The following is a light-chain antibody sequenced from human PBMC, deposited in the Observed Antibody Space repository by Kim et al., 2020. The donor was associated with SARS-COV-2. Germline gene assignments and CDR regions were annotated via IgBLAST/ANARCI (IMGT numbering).Light chain of an antibody. CDR2: CAS. J-gene: IGKJ2*03. CDR1: HTVVDNANNKNC. V-gene: IGKV4-1*01. Sequence: RSTLRYSPSHTVVDNANNKNCLAWYQQKPGQAPKLLMYCASILKSGVSYRFSGRGSETDFTLTISSLQAEDVAVYYCQQYYSTPPSFGQGTKLEI. CDR3: QQYYSTPPS.